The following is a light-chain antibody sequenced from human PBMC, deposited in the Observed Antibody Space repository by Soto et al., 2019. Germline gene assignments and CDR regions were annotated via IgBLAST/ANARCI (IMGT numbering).Light chain of an antibody. J-gene: IGKJ1*01. V-gene: IGKV1-27*01. Sequence: DIEMTQSPSSLSASLGDRVTITCRASDVINSYLAWYQQRPGKAPILLIHTSSTLQSGVPSRFSGSGSGTYFTLTISNLQPEDVATYYCQKYDSAPWAFGQGTKVEI. CDR2: TSS. CDR1: DVINSY. CDR3: QKYDSAPWA.